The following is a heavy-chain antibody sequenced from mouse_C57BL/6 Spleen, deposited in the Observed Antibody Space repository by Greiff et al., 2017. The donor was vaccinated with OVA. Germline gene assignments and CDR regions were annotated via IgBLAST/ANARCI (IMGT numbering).Heavy chain of an antibody. CDR1: GYSFTGYY. Sequence: EVKLVESGPELVKPGASVKISCKASGYSFTGYYMNWVKQSPEKSLEWIGEINPSTGGTTYNQKFKAKATLHVDKSSSTAYMQLKSLTSEDSAVYYCARGNYYGSSNFDYWGQGTTLTVSS. CDR2: INPSTGGT. J-gene: IGHJ2*01. V-gene: IGHV1-42*01. D-gene: IGHD1-1*01. CDR3: ARGNYYGSSNFDY.